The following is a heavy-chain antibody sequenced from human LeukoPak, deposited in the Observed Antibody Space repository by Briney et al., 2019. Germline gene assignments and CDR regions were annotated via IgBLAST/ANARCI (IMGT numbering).Heavy chain of an antibody. V-gene: IGHV3-74*01. Sequence: RGSLRLSCAASAFSPNNYVIDWVRQAPGKGLVWVSRINSDGTITSYADSVKGRFTISRDSAKNTLYLQKNSLRADDTAVYFCVRDYNFKIDYWGQGTLVTVSS. CDR2: INSDGTIT. D-gene: IGHD5-24*01. CDR1: AFSPNNYV. CDR3: VRDYNFKIDY. J-gene: IGHJ4*02.